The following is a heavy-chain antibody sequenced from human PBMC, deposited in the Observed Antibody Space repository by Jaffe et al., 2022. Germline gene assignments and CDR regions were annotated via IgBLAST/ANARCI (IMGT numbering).Heavy chain of an antibody. CDR1: GFTFSSYS. CDR2: ISSSSSYI. J-gene: IGHJ6*03. D-gene: IGHD4-17*01. Sequence: EVQLVESGGGLVKPGGSLRLSCAASGFTFSSYSMNWVRQAPGKGLEWVSSISSSSSYIYYADSVKGRFTISRDNAKNSLYLQMNSLRAEDTAVYYCARTTVTTDYYYYYMDVWGKGTTVTVSS. V-gene: IGHV3-21*01. CDR3: ARTTVTTDYYYYYMDV.